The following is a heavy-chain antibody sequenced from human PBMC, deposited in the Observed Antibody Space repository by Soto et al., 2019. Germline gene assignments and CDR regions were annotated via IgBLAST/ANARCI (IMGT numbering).Heavy chain of an antibody. Sequence: QVQLVQSGAEVKKPGSSVKVSCKASGGTFSSYAISWARQAPGQGLEWMGGIIPIFGTANSAQKFQGRVTITAEESTSTAYMGLSSMRSEDTAVDYCARGEGYFDYYGMDVWGQGSTVTVSS. D-gene: IGHD3-9*01. CDR2: IIPIFGTA. CDR3: ARGEGYFDYYGMDV. V-gene: IGHV1-69*01. CDR1: GGTFSSYA. J-gene: IGHJ6*02.